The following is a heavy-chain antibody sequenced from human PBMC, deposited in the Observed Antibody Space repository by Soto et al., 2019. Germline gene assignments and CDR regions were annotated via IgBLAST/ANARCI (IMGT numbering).Heavy chain of an antibody. CDR2: IYYSGST. Sequence: TLSLTCTVSGGSISSGGYYWSWIRQHPGKGLEWIGYIYYSGSTYYNPSLKSRVTISVDTSKNQFSLKLSSVTAADTAVYYCARKVDFWSGYYDYWGQGTLVTVSS. CDR1: GGSISSGGYY. CDR3: ARKVDFWSGYYDY. D-gene: IGHD3-3*01. J-gene: IGHJ4*02. V-gene: IGHV4-31*03.